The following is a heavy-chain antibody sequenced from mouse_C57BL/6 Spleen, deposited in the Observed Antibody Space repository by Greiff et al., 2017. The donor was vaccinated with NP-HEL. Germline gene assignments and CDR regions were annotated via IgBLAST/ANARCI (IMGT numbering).Heavy chain of an antibody. CDR2: IHPNSGST. J-gene: IGHJ1*03. Sequence: QVQLQQPGAELVKPGASVKSSCKASSYTFTSYWMHWVKQRPGQGLEWIGMIHPNSGSTNYNEKFKSKATLTVDKSSSTAYMQLSSLTSEDSAVYYCAREGTTRLYFDVWGTGTTVTVSS. CDR3: AREGTTRLYFDV. D-gene: IGHD1-1*01. V-gene: IGHV1-64*01. CDR1: SYTFTSYW.